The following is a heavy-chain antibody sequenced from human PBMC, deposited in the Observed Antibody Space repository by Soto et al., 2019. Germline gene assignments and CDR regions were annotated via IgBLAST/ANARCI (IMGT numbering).Heavy chain of an antibody. V-gene: IGHV3-30*03. CDR3: VEGGWYGSSSPSDR. D-gene: IGHD6-6*01. J-gene: IGHJ5*02. Sequence: QEQLVESGGDVFQPGGSLRLSCAASGFTLSRQDMHWVRQNPGKGLGWVAVLSYDGIAQYYADPVRGRFTTSRDNSKNTLYLQMNSLRVEDTALYYCVEGGWYGSSSPSDRWGQGTLVTVSS. CDR1: GFTLSRQD. CDR2: LSYDGIAQ.